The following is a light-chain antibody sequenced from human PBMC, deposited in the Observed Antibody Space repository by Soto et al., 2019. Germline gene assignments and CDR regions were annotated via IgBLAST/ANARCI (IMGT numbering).Light chain of an antibody. J-gene: IGKJ5*01. CDR2: DVF. Sequence: VLTQSPATLSLSPGERATLSCRASQSISIYLAWYQQKPGQAPRLLIYDVFNRATGIPARFSGSGSGTDFTLTISSLEPEDFAVYYCQQRSNWPPEITFAQGTRLAIK. CDR1: QSISIY. CDR3: QQRSNWPPEIT. V-gene: IGKV3-11*01.